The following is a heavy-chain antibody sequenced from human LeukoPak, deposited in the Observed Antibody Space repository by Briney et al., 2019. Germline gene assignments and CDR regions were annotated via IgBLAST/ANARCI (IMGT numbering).Heavy chain of an antibody. D-gene: IGHD6-19*01. Sequence: ASVRVSCKASGYPFTDYYMHWVRQAPGQGLEWMGWINPNSGGTSYAQRFQGRVTMTRDTSISTAYMELSWLRSDDTAVYYCARDPRGSSGSDYWGQGTLVTVSS. V-gene: IGHV1-2*02. CDR2: INPNSGGT. CDR3: ARDPRGSSGSDY. CDR1: GYPFTDYY. J-gene: IGHJ4*02.